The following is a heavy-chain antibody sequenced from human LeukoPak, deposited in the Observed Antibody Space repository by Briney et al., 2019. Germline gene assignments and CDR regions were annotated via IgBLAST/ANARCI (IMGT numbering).Heavy chain of an antibody. CDR1: GGSISSDTYY. Sequence: TSETLSLTCTVSGGSISSDTYYWGWIRQPPGKGLQWIGSKFYSGSTYYNPSLKSRVTISVDASKNQLSLKLTSVTAADTAVYYCARLSGYCSSTSCYWPYYFDYWGQGTLVTVSS. CDR3: ARLSGYCSSTSCYWPYYFDY. V-gene: IGHV4-39*01. D-gene: IGHD2-2*01. J-gene: IGHJ4*02. CDR2: KFYSGST.